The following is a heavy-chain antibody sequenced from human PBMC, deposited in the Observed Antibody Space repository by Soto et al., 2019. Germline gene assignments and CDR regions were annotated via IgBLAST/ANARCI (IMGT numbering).Heavy chain of an antibody. CDR1: GDSVSSNSAA. CDR3: ARDRAQYGMDV. V-gene: IGHV6-1*01. J-gene: IGHJ6*02. Sequence: SQTLSLTCAISGDSVSSNSAAWNWIRRSPSRGLEWLGRTYYRSKWHNDSAISVKSRITINPDTSKNQFSLQLNSVTPEDTAMYYCARDRAQYGMDVWGQGTTVTVSS. CDR2: TYYRSKWHN. D-gene: IGHD3-10*01.